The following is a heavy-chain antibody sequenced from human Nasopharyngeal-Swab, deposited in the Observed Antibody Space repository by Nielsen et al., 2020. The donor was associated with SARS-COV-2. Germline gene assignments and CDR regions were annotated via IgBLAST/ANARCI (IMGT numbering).Heavy chain of an antibody. CDR1: GYSFTRYW. CDR2: IYPGDSDT. J-gene: IGHJ3*01. D-gene: IGHD3-22*01. V-gene: IGHV5-51*01. Sequence: GGSLRLSCKGSGYSFTRYWIGWVRQMPGKGPEWMGIIYPGDSDTRYSPSFQGQVTISADKSISTAYLQWSSLKASDTAMYYCARLSITMIVVAPWGQGTMVTVSS. CDR3: ARLSITMIVVAP.